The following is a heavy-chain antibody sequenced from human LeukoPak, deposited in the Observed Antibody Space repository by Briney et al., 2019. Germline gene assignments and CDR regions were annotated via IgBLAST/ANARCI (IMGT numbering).Heavy chain of an antibody. CDR2: ISGVSTYI. Sequence: GGSLRLSCAASGFTFSSYSMIWVRQPPGKGLEWVSSISGVSTYIDYADSVKGRFTISRDNSKNTLYLQMNSLRAEDTAVYYCAKDPMESDGGQGTLVTVSS. CDR1: GFTFSSYS. D-gene: IGHD3-10*01. J-gene: IGHJ4*02. V-gene: IGHV3-21*04. CDR3: AKDPMESD.